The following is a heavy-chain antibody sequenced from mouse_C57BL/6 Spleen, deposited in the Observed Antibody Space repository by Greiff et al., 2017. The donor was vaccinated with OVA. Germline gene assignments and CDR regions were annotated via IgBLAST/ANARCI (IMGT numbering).Heavy chain of an antibody. CDR3: ASYSNYEGYYAMDY. V-gene: IGHV2-2*01. CDR2: IWSGGST. D-gene: IGHD2-5*01. J-gene: IGHJ4*01. CDR1: GFSLTSYG. Sequence: QVQLQQSGPGLVQPSQSLSITCTVSGFSLTSYGVHWVRQSPGKGLEWLGVIWSGGSTDYNAAFISRLSISKDNSKSQVFFKMNSLQADDTAIYYCASYSNYEGYYAMDYWGQGTSVTVSS.